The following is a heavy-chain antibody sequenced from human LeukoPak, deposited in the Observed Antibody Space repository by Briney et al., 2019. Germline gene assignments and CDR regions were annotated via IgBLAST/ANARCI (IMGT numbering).Heavy chain of an antibody. J-gene: IGHJ4*02. Sequence: ASVRVSCKASGYTFSSYGINWVRQAPGQGLEWMGWISPLSGNTDYAQNLQGRVTMTTDTPSSTAYMELRSLRSDDTAIYYCARDYLAAPAYWGQGTLVTVSS. CDR1: GYTFSSYG. D-gene: IGHD6-6*01. V-gene: IGHV1-18*01. CDR3: ARDYLAAPAY. CDR2: ISPLSGNT.